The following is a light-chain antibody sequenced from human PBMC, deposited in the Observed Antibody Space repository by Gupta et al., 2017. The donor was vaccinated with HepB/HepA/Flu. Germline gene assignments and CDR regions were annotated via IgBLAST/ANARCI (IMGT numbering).Light chain of an antibody. J-gene: IGLJ1*01. CDR1: TLRNYY. Sequence: SSELTQDPAVSVALGQTVRVTCQGDTLRNYYASWYQQKPGQAPVLVIYGKNNRPSGIPDRFSGSRSGNTASLTITGAQAEDEADYYCKSRDSSGDHYIFGTGTKVTVL. CDR2: GKN. CDR3: KSRDSSGDHYI. V-gene: IGLV3-19*01.